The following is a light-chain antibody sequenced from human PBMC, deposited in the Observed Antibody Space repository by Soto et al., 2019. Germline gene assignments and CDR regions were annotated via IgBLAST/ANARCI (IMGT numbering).Light chain of an antibody. CDR3: QQYNNWPL. V-gene: IGKV3-15*01. CDR1: QSVSNN. Sequence: EIVMTQSPATLSVSPGERATLSCRASQSVSNNLAWYQQKPGQAPRLLIYDASTRATGIPARFSGSGSGTEFTLTISSLQSEDFAVYYCQQYNNWPLFGPGTKVDIK. CDR2: DAS. J-gene: IGKJ3*01.